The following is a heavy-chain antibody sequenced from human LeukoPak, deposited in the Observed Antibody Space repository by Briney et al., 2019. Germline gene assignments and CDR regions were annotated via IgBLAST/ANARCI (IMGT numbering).Heavy chain of an antibody. D-gene: IGHD6-13*01. Sequence: QPGGSLRLSCAASGFTFSSYAMHWVRQAPGKGLEWVAVISYDGSNKYYADSVKGRFTISRDNSKNTLYLQMNSLRAEDTAVYYCARESHGPGIAAAGQGFDYWGQGTLVTVSS. V-gene: IGHV3-30-3*01. CDR3: ARESHGPGIAAAGQGFDY. J-gene: IGHJ4*02. CDR2: ISYDGSNK. CDR1: GFTFSSYA.